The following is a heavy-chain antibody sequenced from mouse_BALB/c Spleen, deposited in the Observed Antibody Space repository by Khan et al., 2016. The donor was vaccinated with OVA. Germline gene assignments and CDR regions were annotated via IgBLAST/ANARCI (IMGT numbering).Heavy chain of an antibody. CDR3: ARDDYYGSSNRSLDYYALDY. D-gene: IGHD1-1*01. V-gene: IGHV9-3*02. CDR1: GYTFTDYG. J-gene: IGHJ4*01. CDR2: INPNTGES. Sequence: QIQLVQSGPELKKPGETVKISCKASGYTFTDYGMNWVKQAPGKGLKWMGWINPNTGESTYAEEFKGRFAFSLETSVSTAFLQINNHKTEDTTTYYFARDDYYGSSNRSLDYYALDYWGQGTSVTVSS.